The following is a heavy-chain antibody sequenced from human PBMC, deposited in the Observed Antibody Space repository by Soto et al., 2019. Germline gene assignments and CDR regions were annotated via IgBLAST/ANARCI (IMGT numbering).Heavy chain of an antibody. Sequence: QERLVQSGAEVKKPGSSVKVSCKASGGTFGSYAISLVRQAPGQGLEWMGGIIPIPGTANYAQKFQGRVTIAADESTSTAYMELSSLRSEDTAVYYCARSQGSSTSLEIYYYYYYGMDVWGQGTTVIVSS. J-gene: IGHJ6*02. CDR3: ARSQGSSTSLEIYYYYYYGMDV. CDR2: IIPIPGTA. D-gene: IGHD2-2*01. V-gene: IGHV1-69*01. CDR1: GGTFGSYA.